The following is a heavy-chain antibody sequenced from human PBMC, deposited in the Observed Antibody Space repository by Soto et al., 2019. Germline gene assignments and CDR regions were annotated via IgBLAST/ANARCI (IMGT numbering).Heavy chain of an antibody. V-gene: IGHV3-21*01. CDR2: ISDASEYI. Sequence: EVQLVESGGGLVKPGGSLRLSCVASGFTFSNYGMNWVRQAPGKGLEWVSSISDASEYIVYADSMKGRFTISRDNAKNSLYLEMTGLSSAGTAVYVCARADEGGGRLGGQGTVVTVSS. CDR3: ARADEGGGRL. CDR1: GFTFSNYG. J-gene: IGHJ4*02. D-gene: IGHD1-26*01.